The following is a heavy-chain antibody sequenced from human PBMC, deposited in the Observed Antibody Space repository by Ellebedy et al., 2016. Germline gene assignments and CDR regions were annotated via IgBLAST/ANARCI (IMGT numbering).Heavy chain of an antibody. CDR2: ISYDGSNT. D-gene: IGHD2-2*01. V-gene: IGHV3-30*03. CDR1: GFTFSSYG. J-gene: IGHJ3*02. Sequence: GGSLRLSCAASGFTFSSYGMHWVRQAPGKGLEWVAIISYDGSNTDYADSVKARFTISRDNSKNTLYLKMNSLKPEDTAVYYCARLHTARLKGPVGPASIRSDALDIWGQGTLVTVSS. CDR3: ARLHTARLKGPVGPASIRSDALDI.